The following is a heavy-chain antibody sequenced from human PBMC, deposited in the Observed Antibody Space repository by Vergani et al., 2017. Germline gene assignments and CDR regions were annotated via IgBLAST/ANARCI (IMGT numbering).Heavy chain of an antibody. CDR3: ASNTHYYDSSGYYYVEGIDY. CDR1: GGSISSGGYY. V-gene: IGHV4-31*03. J-gene: IGHJ4*02. D-gene: IGHD3-22*01. CDR2: IYYSGST. Sequence: QVQLQESGPGLVKPSQTLSLTCTVSGGSISSGGYYWSWIRQHPGKGLEWIGYIYYSGSTYYNPSLKRRVTISVETSKNQFSLKLSSVTAADTAVYYCASNTHYYDSSGYYYVEGIDYWGQGTLVTVSS.